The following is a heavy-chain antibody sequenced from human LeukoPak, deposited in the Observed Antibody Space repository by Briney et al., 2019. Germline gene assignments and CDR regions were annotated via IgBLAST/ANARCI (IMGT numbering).Heavy chain of an antibody. CDR2: ISYAGST. Sequence: SETLSLTCTVSGASISSYYWSWIRQPPGKGLEWIGDISYAGSTNYNPSLKSRVTISVDTSKNQFSLTLSSVTAADTAVYYCARRSDYYDSTGYYYFDYWGQGTLVSVSS. CDR3: ARRSDYYDSTGYYYFDY. V-gene: IGHV4-59*08. D-gene: IGHD3-22*01. CDR1: GASISSYY. J-gene: IGHJ4*02.